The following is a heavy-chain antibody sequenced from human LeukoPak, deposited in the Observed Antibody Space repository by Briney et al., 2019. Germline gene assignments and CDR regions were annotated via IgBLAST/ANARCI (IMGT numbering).Heavy chain of an antibody. CDR3: TREIFHFCFDY. CDR1: GFTFRSYG. CDR2: IWYDGSNK. V-gene: IGHV3-33*01. D-gene: IGHD2/OR15-2a*01. Sequence: GGSLRLSCAASGFTFRSYGMHWVRQAPGKGLEWVAFIWYDGSNKYYADSVKGRFTISRDNSKNTLDLQMNSLRAEDTAVYYCTREIFHFCFDYWGQGTLVTVSS. J-gene: IGHJ4*02.